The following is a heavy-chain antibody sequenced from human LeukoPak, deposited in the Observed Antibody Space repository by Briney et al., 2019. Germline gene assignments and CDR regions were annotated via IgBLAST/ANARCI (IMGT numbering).Heavy chain of an antibody. CDR1: GFTVSNEN. V-gene: IGHV3-66*04. J-gene: IGHJ4*02. CDR3: ARHRELGL. Sequence: PGGSRRLSCAASGFTVSNENINWVRHAPGKGLEWVSIIHIGGGTNYADFVKGRFTISRDNSKNMVYLQMNSLTVEDTAVYYCARHRELGLWGQGTLVSVSS. CDR2: IHIGGGT. D-gene: IGHD1-26*01.